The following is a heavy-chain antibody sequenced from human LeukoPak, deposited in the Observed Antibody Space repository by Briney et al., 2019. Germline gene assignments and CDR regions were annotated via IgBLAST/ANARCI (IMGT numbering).Heavy chain of an antibody. Sequence: PGGSLRLSCAASGFTFSSYGMHWVRQAPGKGLEWVAFIRYDGSNKYYADSVKGRFTISRDNSKNTLYLQMNSLRAEDTAVYYCAKDQTIFGVVYAFDIWGQGTMVTVSS. CDR2: IRYDGSNK. V-gene: IGHV3-30*02. CDR1: GFTFSSYG. D-gene: IGHD3-3*01. CDR3: AKDQTIFGVVYAFDI. J-gene: IGHJ3*02.